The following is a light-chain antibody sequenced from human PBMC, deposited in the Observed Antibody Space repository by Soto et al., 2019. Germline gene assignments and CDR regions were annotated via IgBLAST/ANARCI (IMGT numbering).Light chain of an antibody. J-gene: IGKJ1*01. CDR3: QQRDSWWT. CDR2: GAS. Sequence: EILLTQCPATLSLSPGEGATLSCRASQSVSTYLAWYQQKPGQAPRLLIHGASNRATGVAARFSGSGSGTDFTLTISSLEPEDSAVYYCQQRDSWWTFVQGTKVDIK. CDR1: QSVSTY. V-gene: IGKV3-11*01.